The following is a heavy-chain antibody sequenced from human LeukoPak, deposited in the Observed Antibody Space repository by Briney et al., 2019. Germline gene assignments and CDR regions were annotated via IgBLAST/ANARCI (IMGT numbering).Heavy chain of an antibody. Sequence: PGGSLRLSCAVSGFTFSSYWMIWVRQTPGKGLEWVANINRDGRERHYVDSVEDRFTISRDNAKNSLYLQMSSLRVEDTAVYYCARDTSPKFSDSKSYYDALDVRGQGTMVTVSS. CDR1: GFTFSSYW. J-gene: IGHJ3*01. CDR2: INRDGRER. V-gene: IGHV3-7*01. CDR3: ARDTSPKFSDSKSYYDALDV. D-gene: IGHD3-22*01.